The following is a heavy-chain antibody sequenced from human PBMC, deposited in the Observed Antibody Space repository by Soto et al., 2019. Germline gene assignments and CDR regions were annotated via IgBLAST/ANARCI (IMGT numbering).Heavy chain of an antibody. D-gene: IGHD5-12*01. CDR3: ARDRGSGGWYWFDP. J-gene: IGHJ5*02. CDR2: IYYSGST. CDR1: GGSIISGGYY. Sequence: QVQLQESGPGLVKPSQTLSLTCTVSGGSIISGGYYWSWIRQHPGKGLEWIGYIYYSGSTYYNPSLKSRVTISVDTSKNQFSLKLSSVTAADTAVYYCARDRGSGGWYWFDPWGQGTLVTVSS. V-gene: IGHV4-31*03.